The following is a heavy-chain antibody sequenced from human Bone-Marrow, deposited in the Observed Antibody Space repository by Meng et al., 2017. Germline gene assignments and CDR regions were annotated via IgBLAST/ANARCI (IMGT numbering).Heavy chain of an antibody. CDR3: ARDRSGLTTVTYGLWYFDL. Sequence: ASVKVSCKASGYTFTSYYMHWVRQAPGQGLEWMGIINPSGGSTSYAQKFQGGVTMTRDTSTSTVYMELSSLRSEDTAVYYCARDRSGLTTVTYGLWYFDLWGRGTLVTVSS. D-gene: IGHD4-17*01. V-gene: IGHV1-46*01. CDR1: GYTFTSYY. J-gene: IGHJ2*01. CDR2: INPSGGST.